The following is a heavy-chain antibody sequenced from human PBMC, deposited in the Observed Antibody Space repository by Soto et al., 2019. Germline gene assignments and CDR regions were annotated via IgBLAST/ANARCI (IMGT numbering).Heavy chain of an antibody. CDR1: GYTFSAYF. D-gene: IGHD1-26*01. V-gene: IGHV1-2*02. CDR3: ATDGVGVGDS. Sequence: QVQLVQSGAEVKKPGASVKVSCKASGYTFSAYFMNWVRQAPGQGLEWMGWINPSSGGTNYAQKFQGRVTMTRDTSISTAYMDLSSLRPDDTAVYYCATDGVGVGDSWGQGTLLTVSS. J-gene: IGHJ4*02. CDR2: INPSSGGT.